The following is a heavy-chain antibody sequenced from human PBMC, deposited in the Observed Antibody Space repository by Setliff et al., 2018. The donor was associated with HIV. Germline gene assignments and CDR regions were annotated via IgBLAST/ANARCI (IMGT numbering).Heavy chain of an antibody. CDR1: GAPISSYY. V-gene: IGHV4-59*01. Sequence: SETLSLTCKVSGAPISSYYWNWIRQPPGKGLEWIGYIYISGYTNYKPSLKSRVTISLDTSKNQFSLNLRSVTAADTAVYYCARGDGYRGNDAYYDSGMDVWGQGITVTVSS. D-gene: IGHD5-12*01. CDR2: IYISGYT. CDR3: ARGDGYRGNDAYYDSGMDV. J-gene: IGHJ6*02.